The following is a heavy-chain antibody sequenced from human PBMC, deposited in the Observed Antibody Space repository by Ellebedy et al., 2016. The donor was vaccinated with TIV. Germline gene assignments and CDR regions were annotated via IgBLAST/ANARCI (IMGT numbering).Heavy chain of an antibody. Sequence: PGGSLRLSCAASGLTFSSHAMSWVRQAPGKGLEWVSSITESGGNTYYADPVKGRFTISRDNSKDTLYLQMNSLRAEDPAIYYCARDPVGVGPAFDVWGQGTLLTVSS. CDR1: GLTFSSHA. V-gene: IGHV3-23*01. D-gene: IGHD4-23*01. CDR3: ARDPVGVGPAFDV. J-gene: IGHJ3*01. CDR2: ITESGGNT.